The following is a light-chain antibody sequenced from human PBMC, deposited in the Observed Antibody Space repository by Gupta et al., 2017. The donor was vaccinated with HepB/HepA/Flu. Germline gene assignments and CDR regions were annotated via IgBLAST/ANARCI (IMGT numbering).Light chain of an antibody. CDR2: SNN. J-gene: IGLJ1*01. CDR1: SSNIGGNT. CDR3: STWDDSLNGYV. V-gene: IGLV1-44*01. Sequence: QSVLTQPPSASGTPGQRVTISCSGSSSNIGGNTVNWYQQVPGTAPKLLIHSNNERPSGVPDRFSGSKSGASDSLAISRLQSEDEADYYCSTWDDSLNGYVFGTGTTVTVL.